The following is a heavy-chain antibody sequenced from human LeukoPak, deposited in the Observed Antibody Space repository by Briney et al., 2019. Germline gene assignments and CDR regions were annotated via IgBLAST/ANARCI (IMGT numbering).Heavy chain of an antibody. D-gene: IGHD3-22*01. CDR2: MCGTAGCT. Sequence: SGGSLRLSCQASGFTFYMYAMSWVRQAPGKGPEWVASMCGTAGCTFYPDSVKGRFTTSRDNSKNVLYLRMNSLTAEDTAIYYCAKDRPNFHENSGHYYRRDGDSWGQGTLVTVSS. CDR1: GFTFYMYA. V-gene: IGHV3-23*01. CDR3: AKDRPNFHENSGHYYRRDGDS. J-gene: IGHJ5*01.